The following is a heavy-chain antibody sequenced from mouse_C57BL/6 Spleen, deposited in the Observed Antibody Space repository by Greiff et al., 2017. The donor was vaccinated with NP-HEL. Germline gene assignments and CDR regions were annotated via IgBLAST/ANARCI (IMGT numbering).Heavy chain of an antibody. Sequence: VQLQESGAELARPGASVKMSCKASGYTFTSYTMHWVKQRPGQGLEWIGYINPSSGYTKYNQKFKDKATLTADKSSSTAYMQLSSLTSEDSAVYYCARYRPDYFDYWGQGTTLTVSS. CDR1: GYTFTSYT. CDR2: INPSSGYT. CDR3: ARYRPDYFDY. V-gene: IGHV1-4*01. J-gene: IGHJ2*01.